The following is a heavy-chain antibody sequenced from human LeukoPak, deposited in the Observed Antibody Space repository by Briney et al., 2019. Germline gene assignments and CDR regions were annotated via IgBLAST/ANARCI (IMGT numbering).Heavy chain of an antibody. CDR2: IYPGDSDT. J-gene: IGHJ3*02. CDR3: ATSNYDSSGYGAFDI. CDR1: GYSFTSYW. D-gene: IGHD3-22*01. V-gene: IGHV5-51*01. Sequence: GESLKISCKGAGYSFTSYWIGWGRRMPGKGLEWMGIIYPGDSDTRYSPSFQGQVTISADKSISTAYLQWSSLKASDTAMYYCATSNYDSSGYGAFDIWGQGTMVTVSS.